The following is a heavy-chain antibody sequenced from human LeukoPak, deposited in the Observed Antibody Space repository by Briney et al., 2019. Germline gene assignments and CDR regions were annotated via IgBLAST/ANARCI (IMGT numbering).Heavy chain of an antibody. J-gene: IGHJ4*02. Sequence: GGSLRLSCVGSKFSFNNYWMNWVRQAPGKGLEWVANIKPDASEKSYVDSVKGRFTISRDNAENSLYLQMSSLRAEDTATYYCTTVSGISGGASHFWGQGTLVTVSS. CDR1: KFSFNNYW. CDR3: TTVSGISGGASHF. CDR2: IKPDASEK. V-gene: IGHV3-7*01. D-gene: IGHD6-25*01.